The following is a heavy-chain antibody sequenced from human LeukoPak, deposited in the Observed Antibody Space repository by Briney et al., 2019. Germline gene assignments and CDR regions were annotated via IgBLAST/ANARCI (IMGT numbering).Heavy chain of an antibody. CDR1: GFTFSTYS. CDR3: GRGHGGYYSDSSGPVDY. D-gene: IGHD3-22*01. CDR2: ISSSSSTI. V-gene: IGHV3-48*01. Sequence: QTGGSLRLSCAASGFTFSTYSMNWVRQAPGKGLEWVSYISSSSSTIYYADSVKGRFTISRDNAKNSLYLQMNSLRAEDTAVYYCGRGHGGYYSDSSGPVDYWGQGTLVTVSS. J-gene: IGHJ4*02.